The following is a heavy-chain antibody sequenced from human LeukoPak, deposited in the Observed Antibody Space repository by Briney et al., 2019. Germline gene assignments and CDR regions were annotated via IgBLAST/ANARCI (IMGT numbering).Heavy chain of an antibody. D-gene: IGHD6-13*01. CDR1: GFTFSSYW. CDR3: ARDSSSWYYWFDP. J-gene: IGHJ5*02. Sequence: GGSLRLSCAASGFTFSSYWMSWVRQAPGKGLEWVANIKQDGSEKYYVDSVKGRFTISRDNAKNSLYLQMSSLRAEDTAVYYCARDSSSWYYWFDPWGQGTLVTVSS. CDR2: IKQDGSEK. V-gene: IGHV3-7*01.